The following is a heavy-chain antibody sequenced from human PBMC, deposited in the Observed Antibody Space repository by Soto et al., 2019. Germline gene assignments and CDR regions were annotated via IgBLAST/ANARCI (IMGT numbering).Heavy chain of an antibody. CDR2: ISCDGSNI. D-gene: IGHD3-16*01. CDR3: AKARLWGGDGYNSYYYNAMDA. Sequence: PGGSLRVSCAASGFTFISYAMHWVRQAPGKGLEWVAVISCDGSNIGYADSVKGRFTISRDNAKNSLYLQMNSLRPEDTALYYCAKARLWGGDGYNSYYYNAMDAWGQGTTVTVSS. V-gene: IGHV3-30-3*01. J-gene: IGHJ6*02. CDR1: GFTFISYA.